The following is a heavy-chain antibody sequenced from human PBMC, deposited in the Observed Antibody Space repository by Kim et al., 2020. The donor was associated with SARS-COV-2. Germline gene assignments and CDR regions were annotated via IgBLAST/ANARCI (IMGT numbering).Heavy chain of an antibody. D-gene: IGHD3-10*01. CDR3: ARDQATIRGPQWFGEQPLGDY. Sequence: ASVKVSCKASGYTFTSYGISWVRQAPGQGLEWMGWISAYNGNTNYAQKLQGRVTMTTDTSTSTAYMELRSLRSDDTAVYYCARDQATIRGPQWFGEQPLGDYWGQGTLVTVSS. J-gene: IGHJ4*02. CDR1: GYTFTSYG. CDR2: ISAYNGNT. V-gene: IGHV1-18*04.